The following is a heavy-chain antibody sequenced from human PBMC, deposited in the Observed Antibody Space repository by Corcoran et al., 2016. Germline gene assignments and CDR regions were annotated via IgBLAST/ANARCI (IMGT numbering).Heavy chain of an antibody. CDR1: GFTFSTYG. D-gene: IGHD5-12*01. J-gene: IGHJ6*02. CDR3: ARDSGGYELFRYYYAMDV. CDR2: IWYDGSNE. Sequence: QVQLVESGGGVIQPGRSLDLSCAASGFTFSTYGMHWVRQAPGKGLEWVAVIWYDGSNEYYAYSVKGRFNLSRDNSKNTLYMQMNRLVAEYTAVYYCARDSGGYELFRYYYAMDVWGQGTTVTVSS. V-gene: IGHV3-33*01.